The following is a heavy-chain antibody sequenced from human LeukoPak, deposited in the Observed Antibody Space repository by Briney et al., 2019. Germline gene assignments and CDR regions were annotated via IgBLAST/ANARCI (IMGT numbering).Heavy chain of an antibody. V-gene: IGHV3-49*03. D-gene: IGHD6-19*01. CDR2: IRSKAYGGTT. Sequence: GRSLRLSCPASGFTFGDYAMSWFRQAPGKGLEWVGFIRSKAYGGTTEYAASVKGRFTISRDDSKSIAYLQMNSLKTEDTAVYYCTRDSRWAVAGTEDYYYGMDVWGQGTTVTVSS. CDR1: GFTFGDYA. CDR3: TRDSRWAVAGTEDYYYGMDV. J-gene: IGHJ6*02.